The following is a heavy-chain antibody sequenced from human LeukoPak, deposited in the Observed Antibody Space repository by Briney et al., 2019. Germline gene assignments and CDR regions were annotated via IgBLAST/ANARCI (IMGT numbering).Heavy chain of an antibody. Sequence: PSETLSLTCTVSYGSISNYYWNWIRQPPGKGLEWIGYISYSGSTSYNPSLKSRVTISVDTSKNQFSLKLSSVTAADTAMYYCARPAWGYDYHFDYWGQGTLVTVSS. CDR1: YGSISNYY. CDR2: ISYSGST. J-gene: IGHJ4*02. V-gene: IGHV4-59*01. D-gene: IGHD5-12*01. CDR3: ARPAWGYDYHFDY.